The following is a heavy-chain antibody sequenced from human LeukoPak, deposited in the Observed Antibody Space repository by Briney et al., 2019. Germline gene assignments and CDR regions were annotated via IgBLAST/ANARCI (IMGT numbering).Heavy chain of an antibody. J-gene: IGHJ3*02. D-gene: IGHD3-10*01. CDR2: IPDDGRNK. Sequence: PGGSLRLSCAASGFTFSSYGMHWVRQAPGKGLEWVAVIPDDGRNKYYADSVKGRFTISRYNSKSTLSLHMNSLRAEATAVYYCAKDLETFGESIDAFDIWGQGTMVTVSS. CDR1: GFTFSSYG. V-gene: IGHV3-30*18. CDR3: AKDLETFGESIDAFDI.